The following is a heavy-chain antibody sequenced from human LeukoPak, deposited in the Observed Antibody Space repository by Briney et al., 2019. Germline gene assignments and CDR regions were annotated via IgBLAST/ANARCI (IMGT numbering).Heavy chain of an antibody. V-gene: IGHV3-33*01. J-gene: IGHJ4*02. CDR2: IWYDGSNK. D-gene: IGHD3-22*01. CDR1: GFTFSSYG. CDR3: AREADSSGYYREFDY. Sequence: GFLRLSCAASGFTFSSYGMHWVRQAPGKGLEWVAVIWYDGSNKYYADSVKGRFTISRDNSKNTLYLQMYSLRAEDTAVYYCAREADSSGYYREFDYWGQGTLVTVSS.